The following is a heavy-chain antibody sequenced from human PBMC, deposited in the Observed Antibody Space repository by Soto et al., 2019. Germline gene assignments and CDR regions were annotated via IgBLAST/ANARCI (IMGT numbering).Heavy chain of an antibody. V-gene: IGHV3-23*01. CDR3: AKAPYTSGLLDFDY. Sequence: GGSLRLSCAASGFTFSSYAMGWVRQAPGKGLEWVSSISGTGGSTYYADSVKGRFTISRDNSKNTLYLQMNSLRAEDTAVYYCAKAPYTSGLLDFDYWGQGTLVTVSS. J-gene: IGHJ4*02. CDR2: ISGTGGST. CDR1: GFTFSSYA. D-gene: IGHD6-19*01.